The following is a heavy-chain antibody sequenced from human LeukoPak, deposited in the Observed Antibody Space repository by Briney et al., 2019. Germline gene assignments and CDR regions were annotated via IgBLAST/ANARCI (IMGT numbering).Heavy chain of an antibody. D-gene: IGHD3-3*01. CDR2: ISSSSSYI. Sequence: PGGSLRLSCAASGFTFSSYSMNWVRQAPGKGLEWVSSISSSSSYIYYADSVKGRFTISRDNAKNSLYLQMNSLRAEGTAVYYCARDAKNLEWLPYFDYWGQGTLVTVSS. V-gene: IGHV3-21*01. J-gene: IGHJ4*02. CDR3: ARDAKNLEWLPYFDY. CDR1: GFTFSSYS.